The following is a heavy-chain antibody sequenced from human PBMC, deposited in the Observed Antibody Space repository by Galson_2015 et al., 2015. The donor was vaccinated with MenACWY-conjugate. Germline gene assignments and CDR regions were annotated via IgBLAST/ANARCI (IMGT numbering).Heavy chain of an antibody. J-gene: IGHJ4*02. CDR3: ASFDDILTGWVY. CDR1: GGSISSYS. CDR2: IYYSGST. Sequence: LTCTVSGGSISSYSWSWIRQPPGTGLEWIGYIYYSGSTNYNPSLKSRVTISVDTSKNQFSLKLSSVTAADTAVYYCASFDDILTGWVYWGQGTLVTVSS. V-gene: IGHV4-59*08. D-gene: IGHD3-9*01.